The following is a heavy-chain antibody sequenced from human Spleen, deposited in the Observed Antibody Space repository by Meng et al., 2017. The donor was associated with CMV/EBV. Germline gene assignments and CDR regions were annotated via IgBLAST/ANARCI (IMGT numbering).Heavy chain of an antibody. CDR1: GGFVSGYY. CDR3: ARAGIAARRGGVDY. J-gene: IGHJ4*02. CDR2: INHSGRT. D-gene: IGHD6-6*01. V-gene: IGHV4-34*01. Sequence: AVYGGFVSGYYWSGRRQPPGKGLEWIGEINHSGRTNYNPSLKSRVTISVDTSKNKFSLKLSSVTAADTAVYYCARAGIAARRGGVDYWGQGTLVTVSS.